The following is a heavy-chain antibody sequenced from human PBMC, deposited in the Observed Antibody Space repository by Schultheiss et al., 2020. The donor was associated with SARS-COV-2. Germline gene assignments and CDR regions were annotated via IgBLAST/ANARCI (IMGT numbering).Heavy chain of an antibody. CDR1: GFTFSSYE. J-gene: IGHJ6*02. V-gene: IGHV3-48*03. CDR2: ISSSGSTI. D-gene: IGHD5-18*01. CDR3: ARVQSHRGYSYGYAYYYGMDV. Sequence: GGSLRLSCAASGFTFSSYEMNWVRQAPGKGLEWVSYISSSGSTIYYADSVKGRFTISRDNAKNSLCLQMSSLRDEDTAVYYCARVQSHRGYSYGYAYYYGMDVWGQGTTVTVSS.